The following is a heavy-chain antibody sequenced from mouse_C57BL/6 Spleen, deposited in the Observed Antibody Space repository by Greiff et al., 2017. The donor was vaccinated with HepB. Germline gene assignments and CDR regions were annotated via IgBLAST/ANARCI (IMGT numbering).Heavy chain of an antibody. V-gene: IGHV1-82*01. CDR3: ARDYDYDDY. CDR2: IYPGYGDT. D-gene: IGHD2-4*01. CDR1: GYSFSGSW. Sequence: QVQLQQSGPELVKPGASVKISCKASGYSFSGSWMNWVKQRHGKGLEWIGRIYPGYGDTTYNVKFKGKATLTADKSSSTAYMQLGSLTSEDSAVYFCARDYDYDDYWGQGTTLTVSS. J-gene: IGHJ2*01.